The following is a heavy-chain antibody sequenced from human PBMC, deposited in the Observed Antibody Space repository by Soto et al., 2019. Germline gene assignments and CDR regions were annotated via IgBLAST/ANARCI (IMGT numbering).Heavy chain of an antibody. CDR1: GFTFSSYW. CDR3: ARVSGARYDFWSGYPPYYYYGMDV. V-gene: IGHV3-74*01. D-gene: IGHD3-3*01. CDR2: INSDGSST. Sequence: HPGGSLRLSCAASGFTFSSYWMHWVRQAPGKGLVWVSRINSDGSSTSYADSVKGRFTISRDNAKNTLYLQMNSLRAEDTAVYYCARVSGARYDFWSGYPPYYYYGMDVWGQGTTATVSS. J-gene: IGHJ6*02.